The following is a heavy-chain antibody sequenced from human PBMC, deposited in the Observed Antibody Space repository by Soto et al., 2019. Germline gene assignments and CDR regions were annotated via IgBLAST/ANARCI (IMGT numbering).Heavy chain of an antibody. CDR3: TTVSGITGTTRRYYYYYGMDV. D-gene: IGHD1-7*01. J-gene: IGHJ6*02. V-gene: IGHV3-15*07. Sequence: GGSQRLSCAASGFTFSNAWVNWVRQAPGKGLEWVGRIKSKTDGGTTDYAAPVKGRFTISRDDSKNTLYLQMNSLKTEDTAVYYCTTVSGITGTTRRYYYYYGMDVWGQGTTVTVSS. CDR2: IKSKTDGGTT. CDR1: GFTFSNAW.